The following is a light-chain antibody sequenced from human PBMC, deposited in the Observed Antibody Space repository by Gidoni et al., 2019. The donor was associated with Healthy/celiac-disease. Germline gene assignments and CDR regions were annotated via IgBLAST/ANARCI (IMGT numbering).Light chain of an antibody. V-gene: IGLV2-14*01. CDR1: SSDVGGYNY. J-gene: IGLJ1*01. Sequence: QSALTQPASVSGSPGQSITTSCTGTSSDVGGYNYVSWYQQHPGKAPKLMIYEVSNRPSGVSNRFSGSKSGNTASLTISGLQAEDEADYYCSSYTSSSTPYVFGTGTKVTVL. CDR2: EVS. CDR3: SSYTSSSTPYV.